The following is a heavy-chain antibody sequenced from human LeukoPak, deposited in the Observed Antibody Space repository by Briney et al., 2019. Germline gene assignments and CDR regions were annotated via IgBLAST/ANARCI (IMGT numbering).Heavy chain of an antibody. V-gene: IGHV1-69*05. CDR1: GGTFSSYA. J-gene: IGHJ4*02. D-gene: IGHD5-24*01. CDR3: ARDRDGYKLPDY. Sequence: SVKVSCKASGGTFSSYAISWVRQAPGQGLEWMGRIIPIFGTANYAQKFQGRVTITTDESTSTAYMELSSLRSEDTAVYYCARDRDGYKLPDYWGQGTLVTVSS. CDR2: IIPIFGTA.